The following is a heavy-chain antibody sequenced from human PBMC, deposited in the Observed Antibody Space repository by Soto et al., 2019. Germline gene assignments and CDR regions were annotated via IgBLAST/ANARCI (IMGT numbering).Heavy chain of an antibody. CDR3: ARHRDNIYYYYGMDV. Sequence: PGESLKISCKGSGYSFTSYWIGWVRQMPGKGLEWMGIIYPGDSDTRYSPSFQGQVTISADKSISTAYLQWSSLKASDTAMYYCARHRDNIYYYYGMDVWDQGTTVTVSS. V-gene: IGHV5-51*01. CDR2: IYPGDSDT. J-gene: IGHJ6*02. CDR1: GYSFTSYW.